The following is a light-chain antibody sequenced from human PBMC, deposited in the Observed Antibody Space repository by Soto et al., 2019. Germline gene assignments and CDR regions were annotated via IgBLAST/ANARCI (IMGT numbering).Light chain of an antibody. Sequence: EIVLTQSPGTLSLSPGERATLSCRASRSVGTFLAWYQQKPGQAPRLLIYGASSMATVIPDRFSGSGSGTDFTLTISRLEPEDFAVYYCQQYSNSPPLTFGGGTKVEIK. J-gene: IGKJ4*01. CDR2: GAS. CDR1: RSVGTF. V-gene: IGKV3-20*01. CDR3: QQYSNSPPLT.